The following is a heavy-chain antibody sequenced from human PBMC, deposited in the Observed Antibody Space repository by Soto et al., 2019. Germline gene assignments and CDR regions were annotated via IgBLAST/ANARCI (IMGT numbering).Heavy chain of an antibody. D-gene: IGHD2-21*02. V-gene: IGHV3-74*01. J-gene: IGHJ5*02. CDR3: ARESGDWPLNWFDP. CDR1: GFNFSNHW. CDR2: ITSDGKSK. Sequence: GGALRLSCAASGFNFSNHWMHWVRQRPAEGLVWVSRITSDGKSKAYAESVKGRFAISRDNAKNTLYLQMNGLTAEDTAVYYCARESGDWPLNWFDPWGQGTLVTV.